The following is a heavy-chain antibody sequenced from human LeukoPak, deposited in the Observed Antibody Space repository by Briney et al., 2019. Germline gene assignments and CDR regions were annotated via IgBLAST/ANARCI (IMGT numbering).Heavy chain of an antibody. CDR1: GDSVSSNSAA. CDR2: TYYRSKWYN. Sequence: SQTLSLTCAISGDSVSSNSAAWNWIRQSPSRGLEWLGRTYYRSKWYNDYAVSVKSRITISPDTSKNQFSLQLNSVTPEDTAVYYCAREARITGIAAAGTGFDPWGQGTLVTVSS. V-gene: IGHV6-1*01. CDR3: AREARITGIAAAGTGFDP. D-gene: IGHD6-13*01. J-gene: IGHJ5*02.